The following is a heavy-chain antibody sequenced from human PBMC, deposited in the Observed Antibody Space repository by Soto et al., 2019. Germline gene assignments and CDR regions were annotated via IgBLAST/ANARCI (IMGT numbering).Heavy chain of an antibody. CDR1: GLTLSTSA. V-gene: IGHV3-23*01. CDR2: ISGSGGST. J-gene: IGHJ4*02. CDR3: AKDAYGSGSYGPL. Sequence: GGSLRLSCAAFGLTLSTSAMNWVSQAPGKGLEWVSAISGSGGSTYYADSVKGRFTISRDNSKNTLYLQMNSLRAEDTAVYYCAKDAYGSGSYGPLGGQGTLVTVSS. D-gene: IGHD3-10*01.